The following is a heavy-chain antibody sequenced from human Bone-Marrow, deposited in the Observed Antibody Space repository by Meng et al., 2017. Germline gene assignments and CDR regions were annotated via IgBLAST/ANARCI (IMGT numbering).Heavy chain of an antibody. CDR2: ISTNNGNP. CDR1: GYPLSRYA. V-gene: IGHV7-4-1*02. CDR3: TRDGYSDCSRTSCFDF. J-gene: IGHJ4*02. Sequence: HVHMVQSGSELRKPGASVKVSCKASGYPLSRYAINWLRQAPGQGLEWMGWISTNNGNPTYAQGFTGRFVFSLDTSVSTAYLQISTLKADDTAVYYCTRDGYSDCSRTSCFDFWGQGTLVTVSS. D-gene: IGHD2-2*01.